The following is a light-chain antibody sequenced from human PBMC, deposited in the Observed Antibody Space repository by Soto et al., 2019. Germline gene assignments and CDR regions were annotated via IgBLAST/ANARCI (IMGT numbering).Light chain of an antibody. Sequence: QSALTQPASVSGSPGQSITIACTGTNRDVGAYNLVSWYQQHPGEAPKLIISEVRNRPSGISYRFPGSKSGNTASLTISGLEAEDEADYYCCSYTTTSTLVFGGGTKLTVL. CDR3: CSYTTTSTLV. CDR1: NRDVGAYNL. V-gene: IGLV2-14*01. CDR2: EVR. J-gene: IGLJ3*02.